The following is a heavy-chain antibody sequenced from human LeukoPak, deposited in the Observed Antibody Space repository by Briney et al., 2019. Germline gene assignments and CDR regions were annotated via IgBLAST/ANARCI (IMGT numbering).Heavy chain of an antibody. CDR1: GGTFSSYA. J-gene: IGHJ3*02. CDR2: IIPILGIT. Sequence: ASVKVSCKASGGTFSSYAIRWVRQAPGQGLECMGRIIPILGITNYAQKFQGRVTITADKSTSTAYMELSSLRSEDTAVYYCARPHYYDSSGYSVLDAFDIWGQGTMVTVSS. D-gene: IGHD3-22*01. V-gene: IGHV1-69*04. CDR3: ARPHYYDSSGYSVLDAFDI.